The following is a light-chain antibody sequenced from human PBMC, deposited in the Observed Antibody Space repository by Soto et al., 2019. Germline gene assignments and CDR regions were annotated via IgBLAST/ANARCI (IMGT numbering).Light chain of an antibody. J-gene: IGKJ1*01. CDR1: QSVSSN. Sequence: EIVMTQSPATLSVSPGERATLSCRASQSVSSNLAWYQQKPGQAPRLLIYGASTRATGIPARFSGSGSGTEFTLTISSLQSEDFAVYYCQQYNNWPPWTFGQGPKGDIK. CDR2: GAS. V-gene: IGKV3-15*01. CDR3: QQYNNWPPWT.